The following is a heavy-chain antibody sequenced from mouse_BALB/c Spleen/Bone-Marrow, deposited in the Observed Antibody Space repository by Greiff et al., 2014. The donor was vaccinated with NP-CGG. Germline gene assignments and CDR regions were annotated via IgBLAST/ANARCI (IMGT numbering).Heavy chain of an antibody. D-gene: IGHD2-1*01. CDR1: GLSLNGYV. Sequence: QGQLKESGPGLVAPSQSLSITCTVSGLSLNGYVIRWVRQPPGKGLGGLGIIWGGGSTYYNPALKSRLTISKDNSRSQVFLKMNSLQTDDTAMYYCAKQYGNSDWYFDVWGAGTTVAVSS. V-gene: IGHV2-6-5*01. CDR3: AKQYGNSDWYFDV. J-gene: IGHJ1*01. CDR2: IWGGGST.